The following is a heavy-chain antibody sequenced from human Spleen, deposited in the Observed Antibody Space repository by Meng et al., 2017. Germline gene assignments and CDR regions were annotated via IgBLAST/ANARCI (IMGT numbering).Heavy chain of an antibody. CDR3: ARVRPRAYYYYGMDL. CDR2: INHSGST. V-gene: IGHV4-34*01. Sequence: SETLSLTCAVYGGSFSGYYWSWIRQPPGKGLEWIGEINHSGSTNYNPSLKSRVTISADTSKNQFSLKLSSVTDAHTAVYYCARVRPRAYYYYGMDLWGQGTMVTVSS. J-gene: IGHJ6*02. CDR1: GGSFSGYY.